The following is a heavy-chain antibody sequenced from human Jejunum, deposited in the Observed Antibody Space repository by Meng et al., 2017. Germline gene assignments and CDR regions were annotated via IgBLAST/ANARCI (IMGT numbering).Heavy chain of an antibody. V-gene: IGHV4-39*07. J-gene: IGHJ4*02. CDR1: GGSISTSSSD. Sequence: QLQLRQSGPGLVKPSETLSLTCTVSGGSISTSSSDWGWIRQPPGRGLEYIGTIYNSGSTEYNPSLKSRVTISVDTSKNEFSLTLNSVTAADTAVYYCTSFFDYWGQGTLVTVSS. CDR2: IYNSGST. CDR3: TSFFDY.